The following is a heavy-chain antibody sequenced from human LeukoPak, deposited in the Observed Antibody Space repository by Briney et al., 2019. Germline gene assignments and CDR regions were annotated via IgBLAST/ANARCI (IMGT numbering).Heavy chain of an antibody. D-gene: IGHD6-13*01. J-gene: IGHJ4*02. V-gene: IGHV3-48*02. Sequence: GGSLRLSCAGSGFTFSAYSIHWVRQAPGKGLEWVSYISSGGETTYYADSVKGRFTISRDNALNSLYLQMNSLRDEDTAVYYCASPYASTWSKTFHYWGQGTLVTVSS. CDR1: GFTFSAYS. CDR2: ISSGGETT. CDR3: ASPYASTWSKTFHY.